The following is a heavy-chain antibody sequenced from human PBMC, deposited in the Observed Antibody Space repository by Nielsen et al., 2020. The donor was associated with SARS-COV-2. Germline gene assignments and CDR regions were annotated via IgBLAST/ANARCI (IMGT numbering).Heavy chain of an antibody. CDR1: GGSFSDYY. CDR3: ARTSVDMAGSVWSSYYVLDV. D-gene: IGHD5-24*01. CDR2: INHSGST. V-gene: IGHV4-34*01. J-gene: IGHJ6*02. Sequence: GSLRFSCAVYGGSFSDYYWTWIRQAPGKGLEWIGEINHSGSTNYNPSLKSRIAIFVDTSKKQFSLKLNSVTAADTAVYYCARTSVDMAGSVWSSYYVLDVWGQGTTVTVSS.